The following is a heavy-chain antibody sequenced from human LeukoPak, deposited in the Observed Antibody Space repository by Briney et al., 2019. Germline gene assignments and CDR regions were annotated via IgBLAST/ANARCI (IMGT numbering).Heavy chain of an antibody. D-gene: IGHD2-21*02. CDR1: GFTFSSYA. Sequence: PGGSLRLSCAASGFTFSSYAMSWVRQAPGKGLEWVSTISGSGGSTYYADSVKGRFTISRDNSKNTLYLQMNSLRAADTAVYYRAKGLRTVVTAKAANAFDIWGQGTMVTVHS. V-gene: IGHV3-23*01. J-gene: IGHJ3*02. CDR2: ISGSGGST. CDR3: AKGLRTVVTAKAANAFDI.